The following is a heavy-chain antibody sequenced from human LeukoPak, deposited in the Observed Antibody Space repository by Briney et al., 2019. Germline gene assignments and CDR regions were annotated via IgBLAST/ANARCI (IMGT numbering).Heavy chain of an antibody. D-gene: IGHD6-19*01. CDR1: GFTFSSYS. J-gene: IGHJ4*02. CDR3: VRVGDSSGWQYYLDY. Sequence: PGGSLRLSCAASGFTFSSYSMNWVRQAPGKGLEWVSYISSSSSTIYYADSVKGRFTISRDNAKNSLYLQMNSLRAEDTAVYYCVRVGDSSGWQYYLDYWGQGTLVTVSS. CDR2: ISSSSSTI. V-gene: IGHV3-48*01.